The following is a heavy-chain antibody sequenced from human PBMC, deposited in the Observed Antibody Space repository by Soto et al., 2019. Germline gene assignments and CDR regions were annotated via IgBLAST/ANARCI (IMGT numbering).Heavy chain of an antibody. CDR1: GGSFSGYY. J-gene: IGHJ5*02. CDR2: ITHSGST. V-gene: IGHV4-34*01. D-gene: IGHD2-2*02. CDR3: ARESIVEVPAAIIPNGFDP. Sequence: QVQLQQWGAGLLKPSETLSLTCAVYGGSFSGYYWSWIRHPPEKGLEWIGEITHSGSTNDNPSLMIRVTISVDTSMIQFSLKLSPVAGADTAVYYCARESIVEVPAAIIPNGFDPWGQGTLVTVSS.